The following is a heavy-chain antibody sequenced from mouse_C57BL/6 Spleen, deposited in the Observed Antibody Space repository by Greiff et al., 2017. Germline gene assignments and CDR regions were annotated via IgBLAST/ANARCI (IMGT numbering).Heavy chain of an antibody. D-gene: IGHD2-2*01. CDR2: IRNKANGYTT. Sequence: DVHLVESGGGLVQPGGSLSLSCAASGFTFTDYYMSWVRQPPGKALEWLGFIRNKANGYTTEYSASVKGRFTISRDNSQSILYLQMNALGAEDSATYYCARYIGVRGFAYWGQGTLVTVSA. J-gene: IGHJ3*01. CDR1: GFTFTDYY. CDR3: ARYIGVRGFAY. V-gene: IGHV7-3*01.